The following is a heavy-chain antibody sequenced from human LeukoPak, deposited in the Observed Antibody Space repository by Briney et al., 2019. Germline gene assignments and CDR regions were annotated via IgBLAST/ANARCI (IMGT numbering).Heavy chain of an antibody. V-gene: IGHV1-69*04. D-gene: IGHD3-10*01. CDR2: IIPILGIA. J-gene: IGHJ4*02. CDR3: AREGYGSGRYSPWYLDY. Sequence: SVKVSCKASGGTFSSYAISWVRQAPGQGLEWMGRIIPILGIANYAQKFQGRVTITADKSTSTAYMELSSLRSEDTAVYYCAREGYGSGRYSPWYLDYLGQGTLVTVSS. CDR1: GGTFSSYA.